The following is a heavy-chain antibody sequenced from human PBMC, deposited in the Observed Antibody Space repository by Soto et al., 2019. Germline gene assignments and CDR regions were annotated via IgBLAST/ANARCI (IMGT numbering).Heavy chain of an antibody. J-gene: IGHJ3*01. CDR3: AGGGSGGKGGGNVFEF. D-gene: IGHD2-15*01. Sequence: PGEALRLSCKGSGYSFTSYWISWVRQMPGKGLEWMGRIDPSDSYTNYSPSFQGTATISVEKPVSTAYLQGRSLKASNTAFYYCAGGGSGGKGGGNVFEFRAKGTLATVPS. V-gene: IGHV5-10-1*01. CDR1: GYSFTSYW. CDR2: IDPSDSYT.